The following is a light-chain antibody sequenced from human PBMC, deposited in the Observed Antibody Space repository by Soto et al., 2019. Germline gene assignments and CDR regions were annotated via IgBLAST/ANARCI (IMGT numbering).Light chain of an antibody. CDR2: GAS. Sequence: EIVLTQSPGTLSLSPGERVTLSCRARQSVGSNLACYQQKPVQAPRLIXYGASTRATGIPARFSGSGSGTEFTLTISSLQPEDFAAYYCQQFHNWPPITFGQGTRLEIK. V-gene: IGKV3-15*01. J-gene: IGKJ5*01. CDR1: QSVGSN. CDR3: QQFHNWPPIT.